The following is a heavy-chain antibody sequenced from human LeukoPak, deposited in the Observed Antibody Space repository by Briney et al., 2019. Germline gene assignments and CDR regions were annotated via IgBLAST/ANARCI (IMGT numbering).Heavy chain of an antibody. CDR2: INHSGST. CDR1: GGSFSGYY. V-gene: IGHV4-34*01. D-gene: IGHD3-3*01. Sequence: SEALSLTCAVYGGSFSGYYWRGIRQPPGKGLEWIGEINHSGSTNYNPSLQSRVTISVDTSKNQFSLKLSFVTAADTAVYYGARLVSGVRITIFGFDYWGQGTLVTVSS. CDR3: ARLVSGVRITIFGFDY. J-gene: IGHJ4*02.